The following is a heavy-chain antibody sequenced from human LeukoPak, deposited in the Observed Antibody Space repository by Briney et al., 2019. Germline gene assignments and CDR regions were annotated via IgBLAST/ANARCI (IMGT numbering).Heavy chain of an antibody. Sequence: SVKVSCKASGGTFSSYAISWVRQAPGQGLEWMGGIIPIFGTANYAQKFQGRVTITTDESTSTAYMELSSLRSEDTAVYYYARGIGYSGYDAKVGAFDYWGQGTLVTVSS. CDR1: GGTFSSYA. J-gene: IGHJ4*02. CDR3: ARGIGYSGYDAKVGAFDY. D-gene: IGHD5-12*01. V-gene: IGHV1-69*05. CDR2: IIPIFGTA.